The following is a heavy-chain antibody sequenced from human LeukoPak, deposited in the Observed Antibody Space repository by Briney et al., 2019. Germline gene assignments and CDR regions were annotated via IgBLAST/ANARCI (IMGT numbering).Heavy chain of an antibody. CDR3: ARGIRTGYGY. J-gene: IGHJ4*02. V-gene: IGHV4-34*01. Sequence: SETLSLTCAVYGGPFSDYYWSWIRQPPGKGLEWIGKINHSGSTNYSPSLKSRVTISIDTSKNQFSLKLNSMTAADTAVYFCARGIRTGYGYWGQGTLVTVSS. CDR1: GGPFSDYY. CDR2: INHSGST. D-gene: IGHD1-1*01.